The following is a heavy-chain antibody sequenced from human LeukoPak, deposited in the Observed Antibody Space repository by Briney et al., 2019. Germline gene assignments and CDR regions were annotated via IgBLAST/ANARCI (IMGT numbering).Heavy chain of an antibody. CDR1: GGSISSGGYY. CDR2: IYYSGST. V-gene: IGHV4-31*03. Sequence: SETLSLTCTVSGGSISSGGYYWSWIRQHPGKGLEWIGYIYYSGSTYYNPSLKSRVTISVDTSKNQFSLKLSSVTAADTAVYYCARSARGQQAFDYWGQGTLVTVSS. D-gene: IGHD6-13*01. CDR3: ARSARGQQAFDY. J-gene: IGHJ4*02.